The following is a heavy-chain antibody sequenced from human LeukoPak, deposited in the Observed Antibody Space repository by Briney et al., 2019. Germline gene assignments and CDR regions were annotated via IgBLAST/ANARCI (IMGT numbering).Heavy chain of an antibody. D-gene: IGHD2-2*01. CDR1: GFTFSSYW. J-gene: IGHJ4*02. V-gene: IGHV3-74*01. CDR2: VNTDGGST. Sequence: GGSLRLSCAASGFTFSSYWMHWVRQAPGKGLVRVSRVNTDGGSTSYADSVKGRFTISRDNAKNSLYLQMNSLRAEDTALYYCAKEGGGGYCSSTSCVFDYWGQGTLVTVSS. CDR3: AKEGGGGYCSSTSCVFDY.